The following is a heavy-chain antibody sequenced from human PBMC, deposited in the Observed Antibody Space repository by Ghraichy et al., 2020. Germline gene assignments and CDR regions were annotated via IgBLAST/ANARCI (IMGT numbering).Heavy chain of an antibody. Sequence: GGSLRLSCAMSGFSFSDYAMNWVRQVPGKGLEWVSGISASGGTTYYTDSVKGRFTISRDNSKKTLYLQLNGLRAEDSAVYFCAKDLRLYPLAFDIWGQGTMVTVSS. CDR2: ISASGGTT. V-gene: IGHV3-23*01. D-gene: IGHD2-2*02. CDR1: GFSFSDYA. CDR3: AKDLRLYPLAFDI. J-gene: IGHJ3*02.